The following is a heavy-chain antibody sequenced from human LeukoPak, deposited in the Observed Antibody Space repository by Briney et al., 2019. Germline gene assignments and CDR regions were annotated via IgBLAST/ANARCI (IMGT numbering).Heavy chain of an antibody. Sequence: LSLTCAVYGGSFSGYYWGWIRQSPGKGLEWVSYISSSGSTIYYADSVKGRFTISRDNAKNSLYLQMNSLRAEDTAVYYCARVRWNWFDPWGQGTLVTVSS. CDR2: ISSSGSTI. CDR3: ARVRWNWFDP. J-gene: IGHJ5*02. CDR1: GGSFSGYY. D-gene: IGHD4-23*01. V-gene: IGHV3-11*01.